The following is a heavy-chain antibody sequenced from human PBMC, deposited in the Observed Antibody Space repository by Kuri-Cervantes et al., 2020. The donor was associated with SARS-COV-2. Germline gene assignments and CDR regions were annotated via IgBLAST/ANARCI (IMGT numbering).Heavy chain of an antibody. V-gene: IGHV4-38-2*02. J-gene: IGHJ6*02. CDR3: ARRGKGSSWRYGMDV. Sequence: SETLSLTCTVSGGSISGYYWGWIRQPPGKGLEWIGSIYHSGSTYYNPSLKSRVTISVDTSKNQFSLKLSSVTAADTAVYYCARRGKGSSWRYGMDVWGQGTTVTVSS. CDR2: IYHSGST. D-gene: IGHD6-13*01. CDR1: GGSISGYY.